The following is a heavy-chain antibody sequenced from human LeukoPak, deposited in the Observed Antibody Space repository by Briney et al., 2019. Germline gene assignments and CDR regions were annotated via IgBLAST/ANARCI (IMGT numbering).Heavy chain of an antibody. V-gene: IGHV1-69*04. Sequence: GASVKVSCTASGGTFTSYAISWVRQAPGQGLEWMGRIIPILGIANYAQKFQGRVTITADKSTSTAYMELSSLRSEDTAVYCCARDKRGRSYYDSSGYYRYYFDYWGQGTLVTVSS. CDR2: IIPILGIA. J-gene: IGHJ4*02. CDR1: GGTFTSYA. CDR3: ARDKRGRSYYDSSGYYRYYFDY. D-gene: IGHD3-22*01.